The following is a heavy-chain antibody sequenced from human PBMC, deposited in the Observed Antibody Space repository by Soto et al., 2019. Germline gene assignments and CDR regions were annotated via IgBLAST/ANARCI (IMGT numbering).Heavy chain of an antibody. D-gene: IGHD4-17*01. J-gene: IGHJ5*02. CDR1: GGSISSSSYY. CDR3: ARHDGDTVPNFWFDP. CDR2: IYYSGST. Sequence: SETLSLTCTVSGGSISSSSYYWGWIRQPPGKGLEWIGSIYYSGSTYYNPSLKSRVTISVDTSKNQFSLKLSSVTAADTAVYYCARHDGDTVPNFWFDPWGQGTLVTVSS. V-gene: IGHV4-39*01.